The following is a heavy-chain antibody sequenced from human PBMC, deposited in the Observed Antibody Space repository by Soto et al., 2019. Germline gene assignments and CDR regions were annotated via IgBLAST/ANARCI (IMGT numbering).Heavy chain of an antibody. Sequence: GGSLRLSCAASGFTFSSYWMSWVRQAPGKGLEWVANIKQDGSEKYYVDSVKGRFTISRDNAKNSLYLQMNSLRAEDTTVYYCARRVDSSSWWYYYYMDVWGKGTTVTVSS. CDR3: ARRVDSSSWWYYYYMDV. J-gene: IGHJ6*03. D-gene: IGHD6-13*01. CDR2: IKQDGSEK. V-gene: IGHV3-7*01. CDR1: GFTFSSYW.